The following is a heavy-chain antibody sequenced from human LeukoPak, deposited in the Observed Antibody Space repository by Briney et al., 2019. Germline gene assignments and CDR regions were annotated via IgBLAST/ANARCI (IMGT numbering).Heavy chain of an antibody. D-gene: IGHD4-17*01. CDR2: IKSGGGGT. J-gene: IGHJ4*02. CDR3: AKGVGCDYGDYLVH. Sequence: GASLRLSCAASGFPFSSYAMTWVRQAPGQGLEWVSTIKSGGGGTYYADSVEGRFTISRDNSNSTLLLQMNSLRAEDTALYYCAKGVGCDYGDYLVHRGQGVLVTVSS. V-gene: IGHV3-23*01. CDR1: GFPFSSYA.